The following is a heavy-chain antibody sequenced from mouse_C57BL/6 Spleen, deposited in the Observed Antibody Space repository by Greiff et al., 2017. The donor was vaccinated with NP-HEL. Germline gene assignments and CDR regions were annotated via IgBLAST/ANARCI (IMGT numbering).Heavy chain of an antibody. D-gene: IGHD1-1*01. CDR1: GYTFTSYR. CDR3: ARAAGSSPWYFDV. J-gene: IGHJ1*03. V-gene: IGHV1-59*01. Sequence: QVQLQQPGAELVRPGTSVKLSCKASGYTFTSYRMHWVKQRPGQGLEWIGVIDPSDSYTNYNQKFKGKATLTVDTSSSTAYMQLSSLTSEDSAVYYCARAAGSSPWYFDVWGTGTTVTVSS. CDR2: IDPSDSYT.